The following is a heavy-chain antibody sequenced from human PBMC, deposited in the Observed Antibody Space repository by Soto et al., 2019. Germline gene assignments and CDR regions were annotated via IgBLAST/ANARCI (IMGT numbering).Heavy chain of an antibody. CDR1: GGPISSSNW. CDR3: ASIAVAGTYGMDV. D-gene: IGHD6-19*01. J-gene: IGHJ6*02. V-gene: IGHV4-4*02. Sequence: SETLSLTCAVSGGPISSSNWWSWVRQPPGKGLEWIGEIYHSGSTNYNPSLKSRVTISVDKSKNQFSLKLSSVTAADTAVYYCASIAVAGTYGMDVWGQGTTVTVSS. CDR2: IYHSGST.